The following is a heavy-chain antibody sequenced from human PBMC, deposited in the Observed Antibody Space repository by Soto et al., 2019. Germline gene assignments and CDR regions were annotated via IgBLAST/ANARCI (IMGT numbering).Heavy chain of an antibody. D-gene: IGHD6-6*01. CDR2: IYDSESA. CDR3: ARASSSSSAADY. J-gene: IGHJ4*02. Sequence: QVQLQESGPGLVKASQTLSLICSVSGESISSGGYYWSWIRHHPGKGLEWIGYIYDSESAYYNPSPKSRVSXXMXPSKNHFAMNLSSVTAADTAVYYCARASSSSSAADYWGQGTLITVSS. V-gene: IGHV4-31*03. CDR1: GESISSGGYY.